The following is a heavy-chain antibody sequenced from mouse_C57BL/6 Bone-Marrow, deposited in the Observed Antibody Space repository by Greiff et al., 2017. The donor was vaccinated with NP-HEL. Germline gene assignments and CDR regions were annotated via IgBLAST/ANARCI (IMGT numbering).Heavy chain of an antibody. CDR2: IDPSDSYT. V-gene: IGHV1-59*01. J-gene: IGHJ2*01. D-gene: IGHD1-1*01. CDR3: ARSYYNGPWDYFDY. Sequence: QVQLQQPGAELVRPGTSVKLSCKASGYTFTSYWMHWVKQRPGQGLEWIGVIDPSDSYTNYNQKFKGKATLTVDNSSSTAYMQLSSLTSEDSAVYYCARSYYNGPWDYFDYWGQGTTLTVSS. CDR1: GYTFTSYW.